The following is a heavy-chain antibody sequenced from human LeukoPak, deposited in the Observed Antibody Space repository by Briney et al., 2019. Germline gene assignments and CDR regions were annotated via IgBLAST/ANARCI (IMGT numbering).Heavy chain of an antibody. CDR1: GYTLTELS. J-gene: IGHJ4*02. D-gene: IGHD3-16*02. CDR2: FDPEDGET. Sequence: ASVKVSCKVSGYTLTELSMHWVRQAPGKGLEWMGGFDPEDGETIYAQKFQGRVTMTEDTSTDTAYMELSSLRSEDAAVYYCATVSYDYVWGSFRSPLAGFDYWGQGTLVTVSS. V-gene: IGHV1-24*01. CDR3: ATVSYDYVWGSFRSPLAGFDY.